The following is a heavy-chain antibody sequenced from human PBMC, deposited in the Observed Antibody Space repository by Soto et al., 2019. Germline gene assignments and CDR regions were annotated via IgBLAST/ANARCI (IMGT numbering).Heavy chain of an antibody. CDR3: ARDWRITGTGTLDY. Sequence: ASVKVSCKASGYTFTSYAMHWVRQAPGQRLEWMGWINAGNGNTKYSQKFQGRVTITRDTSASTAYMELSSLRSEDTAVYYCARDWRITGTGTLDYWGQGTLVTVSS. CDR2: INAGNGNT. CDR1: GYTFTSYA. V-gene: IGHV1-3*01. D-gene: IGHD1-20*01. J-gene: IGHJ4*02.